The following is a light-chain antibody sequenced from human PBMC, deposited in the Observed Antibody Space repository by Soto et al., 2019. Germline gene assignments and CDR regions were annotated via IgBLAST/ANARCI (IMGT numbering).Light chain of an antibody. CDR2: GAS. Sequence: EIVLTQSPGTLSLSPGERATLSCRASQSVRSSNLAWYQQKPGQAPRLLIYGASSRATGIPDRFSGSGSGTVFTLTISRLEPEDFAVYYCHQYGSSPSTFGQGTKVEI. J-gene: IGKJ1*01. V-gene: IGKV3-20*01. CDR3: HQYGSSPST. CDR1: QSVRSSN.